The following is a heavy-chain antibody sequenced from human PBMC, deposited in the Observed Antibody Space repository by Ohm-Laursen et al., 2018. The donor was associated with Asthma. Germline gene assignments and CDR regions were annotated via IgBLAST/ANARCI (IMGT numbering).Heavy chain of an antibody. J-gene: IGHJ6*02. Sequence: SLRLSCAASGFTFSNYPMNWVRQAPGTGLEFVSAIGTNGISTYYADSVKGRFTISRDNSKNTLYLQMSSLRTEDTAVYYCATVSTVDYYYGMDVWGQGTTVTVSS. CDR2: IGTNGIST. CDR3: ATVSTVDYYYGMDV. CDR1: GFTFSNYP. V-gene: IGHV3-64D*08. D-gene: IGHD4-11*01.